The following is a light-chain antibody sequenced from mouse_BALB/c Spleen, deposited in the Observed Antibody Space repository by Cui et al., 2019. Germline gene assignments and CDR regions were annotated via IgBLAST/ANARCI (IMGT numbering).Light chain of an antibody. CDR2: NAN. J-gene: IGKJ4*01. CDR3: KQAYDVPFT. Sequence: EIKMTQSPAYLAATVGDTVTITSRASDNIYYSLAWYQQKQGKSPQLLIYNANSLEDGVPSRFIGSGSGTQYSMKINSMPPEDTATYFCKQAYDVPFTFGSGTKLEIK. V-gene: IGKV12-38*01. CDR1: DNIYYS.